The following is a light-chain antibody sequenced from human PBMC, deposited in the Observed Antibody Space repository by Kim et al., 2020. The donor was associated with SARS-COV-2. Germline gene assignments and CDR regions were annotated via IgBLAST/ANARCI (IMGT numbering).Light chain of an antibody. J-gene: IGLJ2*01. CDR1: NSNIGAGLH. Sequence: QRVTISCTGSNSNIGAGLHVHWYQQLPATAPKRLIYGNTNRPSGVPDRFSGSKSGTSASLAITGLQAEDEADYYCQSYDNSLNAIFGGGTQLTVL. V-gene: IGLV1-40*01. CDR3: QSYDNSLNAI. CDR2: GNT.